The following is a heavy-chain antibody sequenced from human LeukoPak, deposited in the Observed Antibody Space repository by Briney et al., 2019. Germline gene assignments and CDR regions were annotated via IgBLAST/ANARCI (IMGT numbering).Heavy chain of an antibody. CDR3: ARPNVDYYICFDP. J-gene: IGHJ5*02. Sequence: GASVMVSCKASGYTFTGYSIHWLRQAPGQGPEWMGWINPNSGDTNYAQKFQDRITLTRDTSISTAYLNLINLRSDDTAIYYCARPNVDYYICFDPTGPGTPVTVSS. CDR2: INPNSGDT. V-gene: IGHV1-2*02. D-gene: IGHD4-11*01. CDR1: GYTFTGYS.